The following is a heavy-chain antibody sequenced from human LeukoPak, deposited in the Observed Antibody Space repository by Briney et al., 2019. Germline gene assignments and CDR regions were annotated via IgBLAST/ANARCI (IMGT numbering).Heavy chain of an antibody. D-gene: IGHD2-21*02. V-gene: IGHV4-4*07. CDR1: GGSISSYY. Sequence: SETLSLTCTVSGGSISSYYWSWIRQPAGKGLEWIGRIYTSGSTNYNPSLKSRVTMSVDTPKNQFSLKLRSVNAADTALYYCTRDNGGDWYAFDIWGQGTVVTVSS. CDR2: IYTSGST. J-gene: IGHJ3*02. CDR3: TRDNGGDWYAFDI.